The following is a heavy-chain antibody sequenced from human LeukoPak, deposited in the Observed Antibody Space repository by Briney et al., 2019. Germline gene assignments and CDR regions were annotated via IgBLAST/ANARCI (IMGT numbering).Heavy chain of an antibody. CDR3: ARGLGRSGYYYYYYGMDV. J-gene: IGHJ6*02. Sequence: SETLSLTCTVSGGSISSYYWSWIRQPPGKGLEWIGYIYYSGSTNYNPSLKSRVTISVDTSKNQFSLKLSSVTAADTAVYYCARGLGRSGYYYYYYGMDVWGQGTTVTVSS. V-gene: IGHV4-59*01. D-gene: IGHD3-22*01. CDR1: GGSISSYY. CDR2: IYYSGST.